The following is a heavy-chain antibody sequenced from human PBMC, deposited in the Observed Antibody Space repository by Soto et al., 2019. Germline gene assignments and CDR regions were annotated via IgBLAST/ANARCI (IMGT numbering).Heavy chain of an antibody. CDR2: IKSKTDGGTT. CDR3: ARDGGEFCTNGVCPFDY. CDR1: GFTFSNAW. Sequence: PGGSLRLSCAASGFTFSNAWMSWVRQAPGKGLEWVGRIKSKTDGGTTDYAAPVKGRFTISRDDSKNTLYLQMNSLRAEDTAVYYCARDGGEFCTNGVCPFDYWGQGTLVTVSS. V-gene: IGHV3-15*01. J-gene: IGHJ4*02. D-gene: IGHD2-8*01.